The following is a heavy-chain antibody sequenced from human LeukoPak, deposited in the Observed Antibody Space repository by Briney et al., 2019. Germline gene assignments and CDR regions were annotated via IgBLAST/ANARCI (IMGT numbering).Heavy chain of an antibody. CDR3: ARGIWYCSSTSCYSGSYYYYGMDV. J-gene: IGHJ6*04. CDR2: INHSGST. Sequence: SETLSLTRAVYGGSFSGYYWSCIRQPPGKGLEWIGEINHSGSTNYNPSLKSRVTISVDTSKNQFSLKLSSVTAADTAVYYCARGIWYCSSTSCYSGSYYYYGMDVWGKGTTVTVSP. V-gene: IGHV4-34*01. CDR1: GGSFSGYY. D-gene: IGHD2-2*01.